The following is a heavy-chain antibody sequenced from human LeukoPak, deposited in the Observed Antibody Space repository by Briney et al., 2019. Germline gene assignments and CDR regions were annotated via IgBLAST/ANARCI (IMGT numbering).Heavy chain of an antibody. D-gene: IGHD4-17*01. CDR1: GGSITSSNSY. CDR3: ATRHLTTVTTDPWYYYGMDV. V-gene: IGHV4-61*05. J-gene: IGHJ6*02. CDR2: IYYSGST. Sequence: PSETLSLTCTVSGGSITSSNSYRGWIRQPPGKGLEWIGYIYYSGSTNYNPSLKSRVTISVDTSKNQFSLKLSSVTAADTAVYYCATRHLTTVTTDPWYYYGMDVWGQGTTVTVSS.